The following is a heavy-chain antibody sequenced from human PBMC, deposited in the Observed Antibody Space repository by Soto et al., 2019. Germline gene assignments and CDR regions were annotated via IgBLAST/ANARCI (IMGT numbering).Heavy chain of an antibody. D-gene: IGHD1-1*01. CDR3: ARRYRAKNFDY. V-gene: IGHV1-18*01. Sequence: ASMKVSRKASGYTFSNYGISWVRQAPGQGLEWMGWISAYNGNTNYAQKLQGRVTMTTDTSTSTAYMELRSLRSDDTAVYYCARRYRAKNFDYWGQGTLVTVSS. J-gene: IGHJ4*02. CDR2: ISAYNGNT. CDR1: GYTFSNYG.